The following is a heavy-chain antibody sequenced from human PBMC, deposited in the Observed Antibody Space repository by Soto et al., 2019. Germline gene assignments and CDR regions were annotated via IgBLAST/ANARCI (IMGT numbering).Heavy chain of an antibody. Sequence: SVKVSCKASGGTFSSYAISWVRHAPGQGLEWMGGIIPIFGTANYAQKFQGRVTITADESTSTAYMELSSLRSEDTAVYYCARDEKSSSPGLYYYYYHGMDVWGQGTTVTVS. CDR1: GGTFSSYA. J-gene: IGHJ6*02. V-gene: IGHV1-69*13. CDR3: ARDEKSSSPGLYYYYYHGMDV. D-gene: IGHD6-6*01. CDR2: IIPIFGTA.